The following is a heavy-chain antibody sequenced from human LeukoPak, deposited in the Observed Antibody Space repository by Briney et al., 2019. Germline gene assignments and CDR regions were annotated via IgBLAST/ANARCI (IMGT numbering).Heavy chain of an antibody. Sequence: GGSLRLSCAASGFTFSSYWMHWVRQAPGKGLVWVSHINSDGSSTSYGDSVKGRFTVSRDNAKNSLYLQMNSLRAEDTAVYHCARGGVRYFDYWGQGTLVTVSS. J-gene: IGHJ4*02. CDR2: INSDGSST. V-gene: IGHV3-74*01. CDR1: GFTFSSYW. D-gene: IGHD3-16*01. CDR3: ARGGVRYFDY.